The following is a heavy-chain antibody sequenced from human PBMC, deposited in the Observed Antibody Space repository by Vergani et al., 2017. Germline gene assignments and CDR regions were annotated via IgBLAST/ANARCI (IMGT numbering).Heavy chain of an antibody. CDR1: GFTFSSYW. CDR3: ARVFWGSNIDY. J-gene: IGHJ4*02. D-gene: IGHD2-15*01. V-gene: IGHV3-7*01. Sequence: EVQLVESGGGLVQPGGSLRLSCAASGFTFSSYWMSWVRQAPGKGLVWVANIKQDGSEKYYVDSVKGRFTISRDNAKNSLYLQMNSLRAEDTAVYYCARVFWGSNIDYWGQGTLVTVSS. CDR2: IKQDGSEK.